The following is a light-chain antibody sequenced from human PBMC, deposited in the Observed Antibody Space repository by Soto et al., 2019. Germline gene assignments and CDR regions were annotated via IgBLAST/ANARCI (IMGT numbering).Light chain of an antibody. CDR2: GAS. CDR1: QSVSSTY. Sequence: EIVLTQSPGTLSLSPGERDTLSCRASQSVSSTYLAWYQQKPGQAPRLLIYGASSRATGILDKFSGSGSGTDFTLTISRLEPEDFAVYYCQQYGSSPTTFGQGTKVDIK. V-gene: IGKV3-20*01. CDR3: QQYGSSPTT. J-gene: IGKJ1*01.